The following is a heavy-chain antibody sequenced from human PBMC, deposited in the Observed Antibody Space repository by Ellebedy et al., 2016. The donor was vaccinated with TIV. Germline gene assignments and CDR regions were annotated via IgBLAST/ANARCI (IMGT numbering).Heavy chain of an antibody. CDR2: IWYDGSNK. CDR1: GFTFSSYG. D-gene: IGHD3-16*02. CDR3: ARDGDYVWGSYRSVWYFDL. J-gene: IGHJ2*01. V-gene: IGHV3-33*01. Sequence: GESLKISCAASGFTFSSYGMHWVRQAPGKGLEWVAVIWYDGSNKYYADSVKGRFTISRDNSKNTLYLQMNSLRAEDTAVYYCARDGDYVWGSYRSVWYFDLWGRGTLVTVSS.